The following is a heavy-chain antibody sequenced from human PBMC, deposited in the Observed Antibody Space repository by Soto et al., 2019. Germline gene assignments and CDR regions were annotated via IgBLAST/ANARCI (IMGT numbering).Heavy chain of an antibody. J-gene: IGHJ4*02. CDR1: GFTFSSYG. Sequence: QVQLVESGGGVVQPGRSLRLSCVASGFTFSSYGMHWVRQAPGKGLEWVAVIWYDGSDKYYADSVKGRFTISRDNFKNTLYLQMNSLRGEDTAVYYCARGEGYCGGDCLIYYFDYWGQGTLVTVSA. CDR3: ARGEGYCGGDCLIYYFDY. D-gene: IGHD2-21*02. V-gene: IGHV3-33*01. CDR2: IWYDGSDK.